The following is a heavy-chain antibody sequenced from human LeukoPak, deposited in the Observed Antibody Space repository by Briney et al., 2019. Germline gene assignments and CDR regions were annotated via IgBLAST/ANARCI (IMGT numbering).Heavy chain of an antibody. CDR3: AREAGVKGLDV. CDR2: IMPDISES. CDR1: GYNFISNH. J-gene: IGHJ3*01. V-gene: IGHV1-2*02. Sequence: ASVKVSCKASGYNFISNHIYWVRQAPGQGLELMGWIMPDISESRSAQNFQGRVTMTWDTSITSAYMELSSLTSDDTAVYFCAREAGVKGLDVWGQGTMVTVSS.